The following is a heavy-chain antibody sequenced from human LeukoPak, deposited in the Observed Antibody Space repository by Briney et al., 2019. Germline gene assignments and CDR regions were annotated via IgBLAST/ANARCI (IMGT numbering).Heavy chain of an antibody. CDR1: GYTFTGYY. J-gene: IGHJ6*03. Sequence: ASVKVSCKASGYTFTGYYMHWVRQARGQGLEWMGWINPNSGGTNYAQKFQGRVTMTRDTSISTAYMELSRLRSDDTAVYYCARDLDDYGDYVSPYYYYYYMDVWGKGTTVTVSS. D-gene: IGHD4-17*01. V-gene: IGHV1-2*02. CDR3: ARDLDDYGDYVSPYYYYYYMDV. CDR2: INPNSGGT.